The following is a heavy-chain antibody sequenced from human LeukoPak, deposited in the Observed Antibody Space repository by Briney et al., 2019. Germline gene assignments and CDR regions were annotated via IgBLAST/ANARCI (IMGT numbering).Heavy chain of an antibody. CDR1: GGSISSYY. J-gene: IGHJ4*02. D-gene: IGHD3-3*01. Sequence: PSETLSLTCTVSGGSISSYYWSWIRQPPAKGLEWIGYIYYSGSTNYNPSLKSRVTISVDTSKNQFSLKLSSVTAADTAVYYCASSYYDFWSGHYYFDYWGQGTLVTVSS. CDR3: ASSYYDFWSGHYYFDY. CDR2: IYYSGST. V-gene: IGHV4-59*01.